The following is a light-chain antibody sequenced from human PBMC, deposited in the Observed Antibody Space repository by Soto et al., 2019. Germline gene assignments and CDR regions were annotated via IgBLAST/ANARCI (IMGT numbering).Light chain of an antibody. Sequence: EIVLTQSPGTLSLSPGERATLSCRASQSVSSSYLAWYQQKPGQAPKLLIYGVSTRATGIPVRFSGSGSGTDFTLTISRLEPEDFAVYYCQQYGSSPLISFGHGTKVDIK. CDR2: GVS. CDR1: QSVSSSY. CDR3: QQYGSSPLIS. V-gene: IGKV3-20*01. J-gene: IGKJ3*01.